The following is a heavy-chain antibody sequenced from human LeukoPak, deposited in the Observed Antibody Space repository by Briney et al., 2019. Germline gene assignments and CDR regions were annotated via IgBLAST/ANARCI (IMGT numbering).Heavy chain of an antibody. CDR3: ARRTWFDP. CDR1: GFSFSNYD. Sequence: PGGSLRLACAASGFSFSNYDMNWVRQAPGKGLEWISYVSSSGGTIYYADSVKGRFTISRDNAKKSLYLQMNSLRVEDTAIYYCARRTWFDPWGQGTLSPSPQ. CDR2: VSSSGGTI. V-gene: IGHV3-48*03. J-gene: IGHJ5*02.